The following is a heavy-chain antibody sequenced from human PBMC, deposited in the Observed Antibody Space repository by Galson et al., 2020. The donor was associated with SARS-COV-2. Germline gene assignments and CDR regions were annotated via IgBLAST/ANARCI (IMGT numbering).Heavy chain of an antibody. Sequence: SQTLSLTCAISGDSVSSNSAAWNWIRQSPSRGLEWLGRTYYRSQWSTDYAVSVKSRITINPDTSKNQFPLQLNSVTPEDTAIYYWAGRVAGAGSLHIWGQGTMVIVSS. J-gene: IGHJ3*02. D-gene: IGHD6-13*01. CDR2: TYYRSQWST. V-gene: IGHV6-1*01. CDR3: AGRVAGAGSLHI. CDR1: GDSVSSNSAA.